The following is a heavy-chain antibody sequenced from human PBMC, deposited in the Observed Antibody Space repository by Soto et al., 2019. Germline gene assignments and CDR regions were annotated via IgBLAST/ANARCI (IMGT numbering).Heavy chain of an antibody. Sequence: PGGSLRLSCAASGFTFSSYAMSWVRQAPGKGLEWVSAISGSGGSTYYADSVKGRFTISRDNSKNTLYLQMNSLRAEDTAVYYCAKDRMVYAIPDYYYGMDVWGQGTTVTVSS. J-gene: IGHJ6*02. CDR3: AKDRMVYAIPDYYYGMDV. CDR2: ISGSGGST. CDR1: GFTFSSYA. V-gene: IGHV3-23*01. D-gene: IGHD2-8*01.